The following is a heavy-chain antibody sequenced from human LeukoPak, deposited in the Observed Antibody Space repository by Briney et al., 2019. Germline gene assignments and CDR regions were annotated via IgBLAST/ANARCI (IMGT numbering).Heavy chain of an antibody. D-gene: IGHD4/OR15-4a*01. Sequence: GGSLRLSCTASGFSFTTYWMSWVRQAPGKGLEWVANIKQDGSEKYYVDSVRGRFAISRDNAKNSLFLQMNTLRVEDTAVYYCAKDPLLKVLSPVAAAWGQGTLVTVSS. V-gene: IGHV3-7*01. J-gene: IGHJ5*02. CDR3: AKDPLLKVLSPVAAA. CDR2: IKQDGSEK. CDR1: GFSFTTYW.